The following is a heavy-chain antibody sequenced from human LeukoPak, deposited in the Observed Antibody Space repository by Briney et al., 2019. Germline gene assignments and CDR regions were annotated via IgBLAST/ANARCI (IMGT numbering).Heavy chain of an antibody. D-gene: IGHD6-6*01. Sequence: PSETLSLTCTVSGGSISSYYWSWLRQPPGKGLEWIGYIYTSGSTNYNPSLKSRVTISVDTSKNQFSLKLSSVTAADTAVYYCARAILNSSSWASYYYYMDVWGKGTTVTVSS. V-gene: IGHV4-4*09. CDR1: GGSISSYY. CDR3: ARAILNSSSWASYYYYMDV. J-gene: IGHJ6*03. CDR2: IYTSGST.